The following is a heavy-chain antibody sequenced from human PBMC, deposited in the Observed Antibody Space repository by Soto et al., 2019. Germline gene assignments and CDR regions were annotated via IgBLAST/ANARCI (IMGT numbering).Heavy chain of an antibody. CDR1: GGTFGSQG. CDR2: FIAMLGTP. J-gene: IGHJ4*02. CDR3: ARGAMDNFDY. V-gene: IGHV1-69*13. Sequence: ASVKVSCKASGGTFGSQGIAWVRQAPGQGLEWMGGFIAMLGTPTYAKKVQGRATISADESLTSSYLELRSLRSEDTGVYFCARGAMDNFDYWGQGTVVTVSS. D-gene: IGHD5-18*01.